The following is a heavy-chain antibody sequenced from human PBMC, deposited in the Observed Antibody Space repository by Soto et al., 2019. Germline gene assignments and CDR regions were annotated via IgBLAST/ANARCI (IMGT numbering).Heavy chain of an antibody. J-gene: IGHJ3*02. V-gene: IGHV3-30-3*01. D-gene: IGHD6-13*01. CDR2: MSDDESKK. Sequence: QEQLVESGGGVVQPGRSLRLSCVASGFTFRSYGMHWVRQAPGKGLEWVAVMSDDESKKYYADAVKGRFTISRDNSKNTLVLQMDTLISEDPAVYYCARTAGGRVRGALDIWGQGTMVTVSS. CDR1: GFTFRSYG. CDR3: ARTAGGRVRGALDI.